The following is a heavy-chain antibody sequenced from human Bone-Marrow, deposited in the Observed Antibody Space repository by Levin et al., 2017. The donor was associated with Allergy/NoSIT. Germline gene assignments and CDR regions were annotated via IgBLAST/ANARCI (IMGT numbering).Heavy chain of an antibody. Sequence: GESLKISCAASGFTFSSYGMHWVRQAPGKGLEWVAVISYDGSNKYYADSVKGRFTISRDNSKNTLYLQMNSLRAEDTAVYYCAKGFFYYGSGSYYRGYYYYGMDVWGQGTTVTVSS. V-gene: IGHV3-30*18. CDR1: GFTFSSYG. J-gene: IGHJ6*02. CDR3: AKGFFYYGSGSYYRGYYYYGMDV. D-gene: IGHD3-10*01. CDR2: ISYDGSNK.